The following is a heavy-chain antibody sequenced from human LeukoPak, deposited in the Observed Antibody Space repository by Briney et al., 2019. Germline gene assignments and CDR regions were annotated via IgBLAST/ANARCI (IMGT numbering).Heavy chain of an antibody. V-gene: IGHV1-8*01. CDR1: GYTFTSYD. CDR2: VDPNSGNT. J-gene: IGHJ4*02. Sequence: ASVKVSCKASGYTFTSYDINWVRQATGQGLEWMGWVDPNSGNTGYAQKFQGRVTMTRNTSISTAYMELSSLRSEDTAVYYCARVISGSYYYWGQGTLDTVSS. CDR3: ARVISGSYYY. D-gene: IGHD1-26*01.